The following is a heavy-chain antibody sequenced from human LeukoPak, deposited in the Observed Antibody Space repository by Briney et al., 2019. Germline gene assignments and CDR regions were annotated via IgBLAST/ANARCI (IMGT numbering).Heavy chain of an antibody. CDR2: ISAYNGNT. V-gene: IGHV1-18*01. CDR3: ARDRGARGIAVAGVLDY. Sequence: ASVRVSCKASGYTFTSYGISWVRQAPGQGLEWMGWISAYNGNTNYAQKLQGRVTMTTDTSTSTAYMELRSLRSDDTAVYYCARDRGARGIAVAGVLDYWGQGTLVTVSS. J-gene: IGHJ4*02. CDR1: GYTFTSYG. D-gene: IGHD6-19*01.